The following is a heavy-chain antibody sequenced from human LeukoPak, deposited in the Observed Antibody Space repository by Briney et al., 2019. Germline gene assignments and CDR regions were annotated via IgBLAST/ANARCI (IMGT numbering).Heavy chain of an antibody. CDR2: IYYSGST. CDR1: GGSISSSSYY. CDR3: ARGRITMVRGVFRDYFDY. D-gene: IGHD3-10*01. Sequence: SETLSLTCTVSGGSISSSSYYWGCIRQPPGKGLEWIGSIYYSGSTFYNPSLKSRVTISVDTSKNQFSLKLSSVTAADTAVYYCARGRITMVRGVFRDYFDYWGQGTLVTVSS. J-gene: IGHJ4*02. V-gene: IGHV4-39*01.